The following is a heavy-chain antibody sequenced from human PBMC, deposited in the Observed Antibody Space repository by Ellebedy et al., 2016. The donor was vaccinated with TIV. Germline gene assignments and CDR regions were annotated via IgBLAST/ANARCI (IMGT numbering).Heavy chain of an antibody. D-gene: IGHD2-15*01. J-gene: IGHJ5*02. Sequence: SETLSLTCTVSGGSISSGGSYWSWIRQHPGKGLEWIGYIYYSGSTNYNPSLKSRVTISVDTSKNQFSLKLSSVTAADTAVYYCARGPNVCGDFGGGSCRRVGLDPWGQGTLVTVSS. V-gene: IGHV4-61*08. CDR1: GGSISSGGSY. CDR3: ARGPNVCGDFGGGSCRRVGLDP. CDR2: IYYSGST.